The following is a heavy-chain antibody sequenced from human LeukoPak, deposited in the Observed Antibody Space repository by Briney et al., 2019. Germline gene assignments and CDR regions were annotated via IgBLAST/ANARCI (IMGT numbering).Heavy chain of an antibody. CDR2: IIPIFGTA. CDR3: AGGRYCSSTSCWRAFDI. J-gene: IGHJ3*02. Sequence: SVKVSCKASGGTFSSYAIIWVRQAPGQGLEWMGGIIPIFGTANYAQKFQGRVTITTDESTSTAYMELSSLRSEDTAVYYCAGGRYCSSTSCWRAFDIWGQGTMVTVSS. D-gene: IGHD2-2*01. V-gene: IGHV1-69*05. CDR1: GGTFSSYA.